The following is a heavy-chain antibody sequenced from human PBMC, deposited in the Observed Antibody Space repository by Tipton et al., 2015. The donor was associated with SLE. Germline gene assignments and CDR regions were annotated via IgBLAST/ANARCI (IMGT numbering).Heavy chain of an antibody. CDR3: ARYIEYSSSFDY. CDR2: IYTSGST. Sequence: TLSLTCTVSGGSISSGSYYWSWIRQPAGKGLEWIGRIYTSGSTNYNPSLKSRVTISVDTSKNQFSLKLSSVTAADTAVYYCARYIEYSSSFDYWGQGTLVTVSS. J-gene: IGHJ4*02. D-gene: IGHD6-6*01. V-gene: IGHV4-61*02. CDR1: GGSISSGSYY.